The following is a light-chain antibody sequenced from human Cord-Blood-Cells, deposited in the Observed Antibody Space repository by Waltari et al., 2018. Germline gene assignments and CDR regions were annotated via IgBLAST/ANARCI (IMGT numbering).Light chain of an antibody. CDR2: AAS. J-gene: IGKJ2*01. V-gene: IGKV1-39*01. Sequence: ASVGDRVTITCRASQSISSYLNWYQQKPGKAPKLLIYAASSLQSGVPSRFSGSGSGTDFTLTISSLQPEDFATYYCQQSYSTPRTFGQGTKLEIK. CDR1: QSISSY. CDR3: QQSYSTPRT.